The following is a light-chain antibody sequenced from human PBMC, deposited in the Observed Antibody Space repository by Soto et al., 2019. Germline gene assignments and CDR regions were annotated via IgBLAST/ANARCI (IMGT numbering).Light chain of an antibody. V-gene: IGKV3-20*01. CDR1: QSVKSSY. J-gene: IGKJ1*01. Sequence: EIVLTQSPGTLSLSTGERATLPCRASQSVKSSYLAWYQHKPGQAPRLLIYGTSSRATGIPDRFSGSGSGTDFTLTISRLEPEDFAVYYCQQYGSSPPTFGQGTKVDIK. CDR2: GTS. CDR3: QQYGSSPPT.